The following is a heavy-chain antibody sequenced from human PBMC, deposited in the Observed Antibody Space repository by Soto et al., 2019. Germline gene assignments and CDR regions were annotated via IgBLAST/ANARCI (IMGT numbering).Heavy chain of an antibody. CDR3: ARMDGIVGATSDMDV. D-gene: IGHD1-26*01. CDR1: GYTFTGYY. Sequence: QVQLVQSGAEVKKPGASVKVSCKASGYTFTGYYMHWVRQAPGQGLEWMGWINPNSGGTNYAQKFQGWVTMTRDTSISTAYMELSRLRSDDTAVYYCARMDGIVGATSDMDVWGHGTTVTVSS. V-gene: IGHV1-2*04. CDR2: INPNSGGT. J-gene: IGHJ6*02.